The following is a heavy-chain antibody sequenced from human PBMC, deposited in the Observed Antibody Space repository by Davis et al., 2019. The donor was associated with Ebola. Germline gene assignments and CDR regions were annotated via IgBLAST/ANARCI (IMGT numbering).Heavy chain of an antibody. J-gene: IGHJ4*02. CDR2: INHSGST. CDR3: ARQGSSGYYYYFDY. Sequence: SETLSLTCAVYGGSFSGYYWSWIRQPPGKGLEWIGEINHSGSTNYNPSLKSRVTISVDTSKNQFSLKLSSVTAADTAVYYCARQGSSGYYYYFDYWGQGTLVTVSS. CDR1: GGSFSGYY. V-gene: IGHV4-34*01. D-gene: IGHD3-22*01.